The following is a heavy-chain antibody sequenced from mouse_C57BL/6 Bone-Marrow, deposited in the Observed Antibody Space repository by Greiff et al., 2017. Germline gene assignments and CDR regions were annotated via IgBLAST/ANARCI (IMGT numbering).Heavy chain of an antibody. V-gene: IGHV1-82*01. Sequence: VQVVESGPELVKPGASVKISCKASGYAFSSSWMNWVKQRPGKGLEWIGRIYPGDGDTNYNGKFKGKATLTADKSSSTAYIQLSRLTSEDSAVYYCARKKRFTIVTTGGYYAMGCWGQGASVTVAS. CDR1: GYAFSSSW. D-gene: IGHD2-5*01. CDR3: ARKKRFTIVTTGGYYAMGC. CDR2: IYPGDGDT. J-gene: IGHJ4*01.